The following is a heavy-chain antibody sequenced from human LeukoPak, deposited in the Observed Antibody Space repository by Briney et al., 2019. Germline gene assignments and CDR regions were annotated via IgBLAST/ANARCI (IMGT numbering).Heavy chain of an antibody. CDR3: ATMVLVPAAIGADFDY. V-gene: IGHV3-30*02. J-gene: IGHJ4*02. CDR1: GFTFSSYS. Sequence: PGGSLRLSCAASGFTFSSYSMNWVRQAPGKGLEWVAFIRYDGSNKYYADSVKGRFTISRDNSKNTLYLQMNSLRAEDTAVYYCATMVLVPAAIGADFDYWGQGTLVTVSS. D-gene: IGHD2-2*02. CDR2: IRYDGSNK.